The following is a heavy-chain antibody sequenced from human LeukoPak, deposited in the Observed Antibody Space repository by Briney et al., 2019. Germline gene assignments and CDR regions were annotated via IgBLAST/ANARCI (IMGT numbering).Heavy chain of an antibody. CDR2: TYYRSKWYY. J-gene: IGHJ3*01. Sequence: SQTLSLTCAISGDSVSSNSAAWNWVRQSPSRGLEWLGRTYYRSKWYYDYALSVKGRITINPDTSKNQFSLHLNSVTPEDTAVYYCARVQYPGGYCSGGSCYPFDLWGQGTMVTVSS. CDR3: ARVQYPGGYCSGGSCYPFDL. D-gene: IGHD2-15*01. CDR1: GDSVSSNSAA. V-gene: IGHV6-1*01.